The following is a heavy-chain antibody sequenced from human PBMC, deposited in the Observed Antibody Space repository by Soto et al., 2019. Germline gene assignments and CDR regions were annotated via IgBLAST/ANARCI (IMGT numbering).Heavy chain of an antibody. CDR3: AKDITITIFGVVDY. Sequence: ESGGGVVQPGRSLRLSCAASGFTFSRYGMHWVRQAPGKGLEWVAVISYDGSNKYYADSVKGRFTISRDNSKNTLYLQMNSLRAEDTAVYYCAKDITITIFGVVDYWGQGTLVTVSS. J-gene: IGHJ4*02. CDR2: ISYDGSNK. CDR1: GFTFSRYG. V-gene: IGHV3-30*18. D-gene: IGHD3-3*01.